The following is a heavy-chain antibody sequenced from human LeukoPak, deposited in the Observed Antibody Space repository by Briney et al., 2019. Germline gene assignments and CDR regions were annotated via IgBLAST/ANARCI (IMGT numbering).Heavy chain of an antibody. V-gene: IGHV3-64D*06. CDR2: ISSSGGST. J-gene: IGHJ4*02. Sequence: PGGSLRLSCSASGFTFSTYAMHWVRQAPGKGLEYVSAISSSGGSTYYADSVKGRFTISRDNSKNTLYLQMGSLRAEDTAVYYCVKDLGYGDGLWASPFDYWGQGTLVTVSS. D-gene: IGHD4-17*01. CDR3: VKDLGYGDGLWASPFDY. CDR1: GFTFSTYA.